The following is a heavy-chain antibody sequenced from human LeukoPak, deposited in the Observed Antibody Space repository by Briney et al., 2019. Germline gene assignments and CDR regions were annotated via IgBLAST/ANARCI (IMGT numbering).Heavy chain of an antibody. Sequence: ASVKVSCKASGYTFTSYAMHWVRQAPGQRLEWMGWINAGNGNTKYSQKFQGRVTITRDTSASTAYMELSSLRSEDTAVYYCARDGDSSWPYYYYYYGMDVWGQGTTVTVSS. D-gene: IGHD6-13*01. CDR2: INAGNGNT. V-gene: IGHV1-3*01. CDR3: ARDGDSSWPYYYYYYGMDV. J-gene: IGHJ6*02. CDR1: GYTFTSYA.